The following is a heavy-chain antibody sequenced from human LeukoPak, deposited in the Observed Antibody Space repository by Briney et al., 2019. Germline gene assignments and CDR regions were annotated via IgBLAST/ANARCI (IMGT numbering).Heavy chain of an antibody. J-gene: IGHJ4*02. Sequence: PGGSLRLSCAASGFTFSSYWMSWARQAPGKGLEWVSLIYSGGTTYYADSVKGRFTISRDNSKNTLYLQMNSLRAEDTAVYYCARRAGGYSHPYDYWGQGILVTVSS. V-gene: IGHV3-53*01. CDR2: IYSGGTT. CDR3: ARRAGGYSHPYDY. D-gene: IGHD4-23*01. CDR1: GFTFSSYW.